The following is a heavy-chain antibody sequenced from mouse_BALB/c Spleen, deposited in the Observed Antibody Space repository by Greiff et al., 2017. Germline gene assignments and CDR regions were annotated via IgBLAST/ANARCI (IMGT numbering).Heavy chain of an antibody. V-gene: IGHV1S56*01. D-gene: IGHD1-1*01. Sequence: QVQLQQSGPELVKPGASVRISCKASGYTFTSYYIHWVKQRPGQGLEWIGWIYPGNVNTKYNEKFKGKATLTADKSSSTAYMQLSSLTSEDSAVYFCARGENFYGYFDYWGQGTTLTVSS. CDR3: ARGENFYGYFDY. J-gene: IGHJ2*01. CDR2: IYPGNVNT. CDR1: GYTFTSYY.